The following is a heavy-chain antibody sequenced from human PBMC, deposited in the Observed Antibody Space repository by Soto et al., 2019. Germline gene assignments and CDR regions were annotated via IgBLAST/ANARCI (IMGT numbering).Heavy chain of an antibody. CDR2: ISSSSSYT. J-gene: IGHJ5*02. V-gene: IGHV3-11*06. CDR1: GFTFSDYY. D-gene: IGHD6-6*01. Sequence: GGSLRLSCAASGFTFSDYYMSWIRQAPGKGLEWVSYISSSSSYTNYADSVKGRFTISRDNAKNSLYLKMNSLRAEDTAVYYCARSIAAETGNWFDPWGQGTLVTVSS. CDR3: ARSIAAETGNWFDP.